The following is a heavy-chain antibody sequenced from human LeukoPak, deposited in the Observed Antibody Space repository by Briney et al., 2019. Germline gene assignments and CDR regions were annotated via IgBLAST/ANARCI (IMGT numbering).Heavy chain of an antibody. CDR1: GGSFSGYY. CDR2: INHSGST. CDR3: ARVIDYSSSPNWFDP. V-gene: IGHV4-34*01. Sequence: SETLSLTCAVYGGSFSGYYWSWIRQPPGKGLEWIGEINHSGSTNYNPSLKSRVTISVDTSKNQFSLKLSSVTAADTAVYYCARVIDYSSSPNWFDPWDQGTLVTVSS. J-gene: IGHJ5*02. D-gene: IGHD6-6*01.